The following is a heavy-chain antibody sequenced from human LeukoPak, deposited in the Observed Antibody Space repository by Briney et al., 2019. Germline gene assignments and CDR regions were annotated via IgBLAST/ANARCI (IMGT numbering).Heavy chain of an antibody. Sequence: PSETLSLTCAVYGGSFSGYYWSWIRQPPGKGLEWIGSIYYSGSTYYNPSLESRVTISVDTSKNQFSLKLSSVTAADTAVYYCVGGYYFDYWGQGTLVTVSS. V-gene: IGHV4-34*01. CDR2: IYYSGST. CDR3: VGGYYFDY. CDR1: GGSFSGYY. J-gene: IGHJ4*02.